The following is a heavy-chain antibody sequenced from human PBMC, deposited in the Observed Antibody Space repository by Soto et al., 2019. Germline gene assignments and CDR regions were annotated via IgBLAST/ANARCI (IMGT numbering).Heavy chain of an antibody. V-gene: IGHV3-33*06. Sequence: QVQLVESGGGVVQPGTSLRLSCAASGFAFSYHGIHWVRQAPGKGLEWVAVTWSGGRGEYYADSVRGRFTISRGNSKTTVYLQMNSLRVEDTAVYYCAKDDDTSSHYSLLDFRGQGTLVTVSS. CDR3: AKDDDTSSHYSLLDF. CDR1: GFAFSYHG. D-gene: IGHD3-22*01. CDR2: TWSGGRGE. J-gene: IGHJ4*02.